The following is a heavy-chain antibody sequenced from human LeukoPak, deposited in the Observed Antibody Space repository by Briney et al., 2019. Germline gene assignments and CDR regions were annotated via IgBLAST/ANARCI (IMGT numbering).Heavy chain of an antibody. V-gene: IGHV3-9*01. D-gene: IGHD3-10*01. J-gene: IGHJ2*01. CDR3: AKDSLSYGSGSWPRYFDL. CDR1: GFTFDDYA. Sequence: LRLSCAASGFTFDDYAMHWVRQAPGKGLEWVSGISWNSGSIGYADSVKGRFTISRDNAKNSLYLQMNSLRAEDTALYYCAKDSLSYGSGSWPRYFDLWGRGTLVTVSS. CDR2: ISWNSGSI.